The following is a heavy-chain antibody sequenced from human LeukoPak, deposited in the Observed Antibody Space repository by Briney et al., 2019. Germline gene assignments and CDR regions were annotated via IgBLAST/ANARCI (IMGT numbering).Heavy chain of an antibody. J-gene: IGHJ4*02. CDR3: ARGVNALDY. Sequence: PSETLSLTCTVSGGSISSYYWNWIRQSPGKGLEWIGYIYYSGSTNNNPSLKSRVTISLDTSKNQISLRLSSVTAADTAVYYCARGVNALDYWGQGTLVSVST. V-gene: IGHV4-59*01. CDR1: GGSISSYY. CDR2: IYYSGST.